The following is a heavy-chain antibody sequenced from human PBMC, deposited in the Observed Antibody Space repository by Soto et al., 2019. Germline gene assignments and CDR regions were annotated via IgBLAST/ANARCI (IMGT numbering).Heavy chain of an antibody. J-gene: IGHJ5*02. CDR1: GGSISSSSYY. V-gene: IGHV4-39*01. CDR2: IYYSGST. Sequence: SETLSLTCTVSGGSISSSSYYWGWIRQPPGKGLEWIGSIYYSGSTYYNPSLKSRVTISVDTSKNQFSLKLSSVTAADTAVYYCARHLKGAYCSGGSCYSFRSYNWFDPWGQGTLVTVS. D-gene: IGHD2-15*01. CDR3: ARHLKGAYCSGGSCYSFRSYNWFDP.